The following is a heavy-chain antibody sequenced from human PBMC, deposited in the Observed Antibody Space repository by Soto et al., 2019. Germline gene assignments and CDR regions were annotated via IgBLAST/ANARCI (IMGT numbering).Heavy chain of an antibody. V-gene: IGHV3-30*18. CDR3: AKGAVRYCSSTSCYGGTDC. Sequence: QVQLVESGGGVVQPGRSLRLSCAASGFTFSSYGMHWVRQAPGKGLEWVAVISYDGSNKYYADSVKGRFTISRDNSKNTLYLQMNSLRAEDTAVYYCAKGAVRYCSSTSCYGGTDCWGQGTLVTVSS. CDR1: GFTFSSYG. CDR2: ISYDGSNK. D-gene: IGHD2-2*01. J-gene: IGHJ4*02.